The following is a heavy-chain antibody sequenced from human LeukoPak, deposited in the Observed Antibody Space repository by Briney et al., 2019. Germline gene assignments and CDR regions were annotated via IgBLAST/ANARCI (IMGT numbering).Heavy chain of an antibody. CDR2: INSGGSGT. D-gene: IGHD2-21*01. CDR3: AREIASLSAEFDY. J-gene: IGHJ4*02. CDR1: GFAFSSNW. V-gene: IGHV3-74*01. Sequence: GGSLRLSCAASGFAFSSNWMHWVRQTPGKGLVWVSRINSGGSGTSYADSVEGRFTISRDNAKNTLYLQMNSLRAEDTAVYYCAREIASLSAEFDYWGQGTLVTVSS.